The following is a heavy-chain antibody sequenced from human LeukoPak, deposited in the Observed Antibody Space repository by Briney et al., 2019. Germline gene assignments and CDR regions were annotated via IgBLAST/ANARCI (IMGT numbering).Heavy chain of an antibody. D-gene: IGHD4-23*01. CDR1: GYTFSIYG. J-gene: IGHJ4*02. CDR3: ARQGYSGHSQGAADY. Sequence: ASVKVPCKASGYTFSIYGFSWVRQAPGQGLEWMGWISAYNGNTNYAQKFQGRVTMTTDTSTSTAHMELRGLRSDDTAVYYCARQGYSGHSQGAADYWGQGTLVTVSS. CDR2: ISAYNGNT. V-gene: IGHV1-18*01.